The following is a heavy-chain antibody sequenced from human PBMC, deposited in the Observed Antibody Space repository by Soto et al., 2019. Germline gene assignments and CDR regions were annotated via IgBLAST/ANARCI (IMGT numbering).Heavy chain of an antibody. V-gene: IGHV4-39*01. CDR2: ITYGGNT. CDR3: ARQGYNYGYVWVPGA. Sequence: TLSLTCSVSGGSVSSRSFYWGWIRQSPGKGLEWIGSITYGGNTYYNPSLESRLNMSVDTSKNQFSVRLTSATAADTSVYYCARQGYNYGYVWVPGAWGRGTTVTVSS. J-gene: IGHJ6*02. D-gene: IGHD5-18*01. CDR1: GGSVSSRSFY.